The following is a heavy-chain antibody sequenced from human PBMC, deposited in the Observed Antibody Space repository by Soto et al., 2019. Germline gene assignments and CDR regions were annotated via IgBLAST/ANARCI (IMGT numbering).Heavy chain of an antibody. CDR3: ARALTVWQQLVQVGWFDP. CDR2: ISAYNGNT. Sequence: QVQLVQSGAEVKKPGASVKVSCKASGYTFTSYGISWVRQAPGQGLEWLGWISAYNGNTNYAQKLQGRVTITTDTSTSTAYMELRSLRADDTAVYYCARALTVWQQLVQVGWFDPWGQGTLVTVSS. J-gene: IGHJ5*02. CDR1: GYTFTSYG. D-gene: IGHD6-13*01. V-gene: IGHV1-18*01.